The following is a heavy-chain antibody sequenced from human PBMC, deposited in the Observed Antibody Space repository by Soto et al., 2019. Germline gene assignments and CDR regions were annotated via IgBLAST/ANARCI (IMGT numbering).Heavy chain of an antibody. CDR1: GFPRSTSGMC. CDR3: ARAPGVDNAFDI. D-gene: IGHD5-12*01. CDR2: IDWDDDK. Sequence: SGPTLVNPTQTLTLTCTFSGFPRSTSGMCVSWIRQPPGKALEWLALIDWDDDKYYSTSLKTRLTISKDTSKNQVVLTMTNLDPVDTATYYCARAPGVDNAFDIWGQGTMVTVSS. J-gene: IGHJ3*02. V-gene: IGHV2-70*01.